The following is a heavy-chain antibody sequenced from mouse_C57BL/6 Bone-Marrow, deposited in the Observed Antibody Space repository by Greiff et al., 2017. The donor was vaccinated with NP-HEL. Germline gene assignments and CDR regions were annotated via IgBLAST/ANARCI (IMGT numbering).Heavy chain of an antibody. V-gene: IGHV5-12*01. Sequence: DVHLVESGGGLVQPGGSLKLSCAASGFTFSDYYMYWVRQTPEKRLEWVAYISNGGGSTYYPDTVKGRFTISRDNAKNTLYLQMSRLKSEDTAMYYCARHYYGSSHYAMDYWGQGTSVTVSS. J-gene: IGHJ4*01. CDR2: ISNGGGST. D-gene: IGHD1-1*01. CDR3: ARHYYGSSHYAMDY. CDR1: GFTFSDYY.